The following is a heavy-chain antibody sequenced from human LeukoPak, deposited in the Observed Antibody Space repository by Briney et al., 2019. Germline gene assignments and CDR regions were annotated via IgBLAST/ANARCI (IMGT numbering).Heavy chain of an antibody. D-gene: IGHD3-22*01. CDR2: ISASGDST. CDR3: ARTPDDSSGYYYDY. CDR1: GFTFSTYA. J-gene: IGHJ4*02. V-gene: IGHV3-23*01. Sequence: PGGSLRLSCAASGFTFSTYAMSWVRQAPGKGLEWVSPISASGDSTYYADSVRGRFTISKDNSKNTLYLQMNSLRAEDTAVYYCARTPDDSSGYYYDYWGQGTLVTVSS.